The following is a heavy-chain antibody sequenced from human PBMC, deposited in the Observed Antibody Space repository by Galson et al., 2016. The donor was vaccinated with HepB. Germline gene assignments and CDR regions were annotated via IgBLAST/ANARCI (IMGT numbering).Heavy chain of an antibody. Sequence: SLRLSCAASGFNFSTYGMHWVRQAPGKGLEWVAIIWYDEHNKNYADSVKGRFTISRDNSKKTVFLQMYSLRAEDTAIYYCAREKYYDFWSGYYGYDFYDYGMDVWGQGTTVTVSS. CDR3: AREKYYDFWSGYYGYDFYDYGMDV. V-gene: IGHV3-33*01. CDR1: GFNFSTYG. CDR2: IWYDEHNK. D-gene: IGHD3-3*01. J-gene: IGHJ6*02.